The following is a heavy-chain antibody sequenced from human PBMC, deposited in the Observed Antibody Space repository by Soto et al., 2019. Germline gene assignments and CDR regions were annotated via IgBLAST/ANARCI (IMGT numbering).Heavy chain of an antibody. CDR3: ARLWFGELLDYYGMDV. D-gene: IGHD3-10*01. CDR2: IYHSGIT. CDR1: GGSISSSNW. Sequence: PPQTLSLTYAVSGGSISSSNWWSWVRQPPGKWLEWIGEIYHSGITNYNPSLKSRVTISVDKSKNQFSLKLSSVTAADTAVYYCARLWFGELLDYYGMDVWGQGTTVT. J-gene: IGHJ6*02. V-gene: IGHV4-4*03.